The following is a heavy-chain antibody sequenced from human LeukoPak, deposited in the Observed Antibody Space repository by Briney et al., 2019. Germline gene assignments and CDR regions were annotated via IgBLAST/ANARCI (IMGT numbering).Heavy chain of an antibody. CDR2: IYYSGTT. D-gene: IGHD3-10*01. J-gene: IGHJ5*02. CDR1: GGSISGFY. Sequence: SETLSLTCTVSGGSISGFYWSWIRQPPGKGLEWSGDIYYSGTTTYNPSLKSRVTISIDMSNNHFSLNLRSVTAADKAVYCCARDSGPWGVFDPWGQGTLVTVSS. V-gene: IGHV4-59*01. CDR3: ARDSGPWGVFDP.